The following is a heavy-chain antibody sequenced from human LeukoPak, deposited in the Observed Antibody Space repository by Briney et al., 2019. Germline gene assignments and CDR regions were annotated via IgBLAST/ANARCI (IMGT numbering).Heavy chain of an antibody. V-gene: IGHV4-59*01. CDR1: GSSISSYY. Sequence: SETLSLTCTVSGSSISSYYWSWIRQPPGKGLEWIGYIYYSGSTNYNPSLKSRVTISVDTSKNQSSLKLSSVTAADTAVYYCATPWADCSSTSCPRVIWGQGTMVTVSS. D-gene: IGHD2-2*01. CDR2: IYYSGST. CDR3: ATPWADCSSTSCPRVI. J-gene: IGHJ3*02.